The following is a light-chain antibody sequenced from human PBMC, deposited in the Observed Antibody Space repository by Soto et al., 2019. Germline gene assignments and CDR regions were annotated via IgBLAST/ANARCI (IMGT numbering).Light chain of an antibody. CDR1: QSISRN. J-gene: IGKJ1*01. V-gene: IGKV1-39*01. CDR2: DAS. Sequence: DIQMTQSPSSLYAAVGDRVTITCRASQSISRNLNWYQLKPGKAPKLLIYDASSLQSGVPSRFSGSGSGTDFTLTISSLQPEDFATYSCHQSYTTSWTFGQGTRVEIK. CDR3: HQSYTTSWT.